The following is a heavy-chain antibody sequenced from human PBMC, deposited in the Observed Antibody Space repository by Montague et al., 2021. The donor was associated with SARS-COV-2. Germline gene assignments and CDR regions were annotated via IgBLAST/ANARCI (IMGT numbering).Heavy chain of an antibody. Sequence: SLRLSCAASGYTFSSYEMNWARQTPGKGLEWVSYISSSGSTIYYADSVKGRFTISRDNAKNSLYLQMNSLRAEGTAVYYCAATSGDIVVVVAAYYSMDVWGQGTTVTVSS. V-gene: IGHV3-48*03. CDR2: ISSSGSTI. D-gene: IGHD2-15*01. CDR3: AATSGDIVVVVAAYYSMDV. J-gene: IGHJ6*02. CDR1: GYTFSSYE.